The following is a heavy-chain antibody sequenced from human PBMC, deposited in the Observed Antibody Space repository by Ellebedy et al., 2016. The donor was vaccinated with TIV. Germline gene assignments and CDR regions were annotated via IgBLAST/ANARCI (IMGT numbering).Heavy chain of an antibody. J-gene: IGHJ6*02. V-gene: IGHV4-34*01. Sequence: SETLSLTCAVYGGSFSGYYWSWIRQPPGKGLEWIGEINHSGSTNYNPSLKSRVTISVDTSKNQFSLKLSSVTAADTAVYYCARGVSEYSGYDSQYYYYYYGMDVWGQGTTVTVSS. CDR2: INHSGST. CDR3: ARGVSEYSGYDSQYYYYYYGMDV. D-gene: IGHD5-12*01. CDR1: GGSFSGYY.